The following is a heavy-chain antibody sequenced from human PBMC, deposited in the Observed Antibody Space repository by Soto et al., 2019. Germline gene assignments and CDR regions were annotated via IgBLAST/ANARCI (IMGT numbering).Heavy chain of an antibody. Sequence: LILSCAASGFIFSDYYMSWIRQAPGKGLEWVSYISNSGSIIYYADSVKGRFTISRDNAKSSLYLQMNSLRAEDTAVYYCARDGDHSDSSGYFLRDAFDIWGQGTMVTGSS. D-gene: IGHD3-22*01. CDR2: ISNSGSII. CDR1: GFIFSDYY. V-gene: IGHV3-11*01. J-gene: IGHJ3*02. CDR3: ARDGDHSDSSGYFLRDAFDI.